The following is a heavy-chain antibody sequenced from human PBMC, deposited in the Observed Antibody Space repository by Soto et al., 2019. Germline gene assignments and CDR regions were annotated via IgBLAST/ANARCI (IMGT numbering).Heavy chain of an antibody. D-gene: IGHD6-19*01. Sequence: QVQLVESGGGVVQPGRSLRLSYAASGFTFSSYGMHWVRQAPGKGLEWVAVILYDGSKKYYADSVKGRFTISRDNSKNTLYLQMSSLRAEDTALYYCVKDGSSGWPYFDDMDVW. V-gene: IGHV3-30*18. CDR3: VKDGSSGWPYFDDMDV. J-gene: IGHJ6*01. CDR1: GFTFSSYG. CDR2: ILYDGSKK.